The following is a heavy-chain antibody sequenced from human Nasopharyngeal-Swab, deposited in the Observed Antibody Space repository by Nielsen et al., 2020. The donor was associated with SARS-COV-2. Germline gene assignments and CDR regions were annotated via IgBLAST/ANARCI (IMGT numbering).Heavy chain of an antibody. CDR3: ATYSGSYSGVDYYYGMDV. Sequence: SVKVSCKASGGTFSSYAISWVRQAPGQGLEWMGGIIPIFGTANFAQKFQGRVTITADESTSTAYMELSSLRSEDTAVYYCATYSGSYSGVDYYYGMDVWGQGTTVTVSS. D-gene: IGHD1-26*01. CDR2: IIPIFGTA. CDR1: GGTFSSYA. J-gene: IGHJ6*02. V-gene: IGHV1-69*13.